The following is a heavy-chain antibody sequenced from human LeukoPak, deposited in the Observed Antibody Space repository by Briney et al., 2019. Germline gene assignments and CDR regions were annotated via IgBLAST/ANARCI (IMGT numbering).Heavy chain of an antibody. CDR1: GGSISSGDYC. CDR3: ARVVPAAYYYMDV. CDR2: IYTSGST. J-gene: IGHJ6*03. Sequence: SETLSLTCTVSGGSISSGDYCWSWIHQPPGKGLEWIGRIYTSGSTNYNPSLKSRVTMSVDTSKNQFSLKLSSVTAADTAVYYCARVVPAAYYYMDVWGKGTTVTVSS. D-gene: IGHD2-2*01. V-gene: IGHV4-61*02.